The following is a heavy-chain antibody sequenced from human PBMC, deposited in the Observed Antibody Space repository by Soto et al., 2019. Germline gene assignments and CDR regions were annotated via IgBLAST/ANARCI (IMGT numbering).Heavy chain of an antibody. CDR3: IRIYYNWNDSRYYYYMDV. CDR1: GFTFSGSA. J-gene: IGHJ6*03. V-gene: IGHV3-73*01. CDR2: IRSKANSYAT. D-gene: IGHD1-1*01. Sequence: PGGSLRLSCAASGFTFSGSAMHWVRQASGKGLEWVGRIRSKANSYATAYAASVKGRFTISRDDSKNTAYLQMNSLKTEDTAVYFCIRIYYNWNDSRYYYYMDVWGKGTTVTVSS.